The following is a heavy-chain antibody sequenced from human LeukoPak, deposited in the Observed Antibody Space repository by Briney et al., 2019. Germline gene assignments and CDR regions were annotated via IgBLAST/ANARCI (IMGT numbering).Heavy chain of an antibody. J-gene: IGHJ3*02. D-gene: IGHD2-8*01. CDR1: GGSISNFY. CDR2: IYTSGST. Sequence: SETLSLTCTVSGGSISNFYCIWIRQPAGKGLEWIGRIYTSGSTNYNPSLKSRVTMSVDTSKNHFSLKLSSVTAADTAVYYCARPYLADAFDIWGQGTMVTVSS. CDR3: ARPYLADAFDI. V-gene: IGHV4-4*07.